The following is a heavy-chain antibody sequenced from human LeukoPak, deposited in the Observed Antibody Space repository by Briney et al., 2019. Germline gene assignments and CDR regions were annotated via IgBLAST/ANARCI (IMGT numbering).Heavy chain of an antibody. CDR2: IDYSGAT. D-gene: IGHD3-10*01. CDR3: ARVGSYCFEY. J-gene: IGHJ4*02. V-gene: IGHV4-59*01. Sequence: PSETLSLTCTVSGGSISTYYWSWIRQPPGKGLEWIGYIDYSGATNYNPSLKGRVTMSVDTSKHQFSLKLSSVTAADTAVYYCARVGSYCFEYWGQGTLDTVSS. CDR1: GGSISTYY.